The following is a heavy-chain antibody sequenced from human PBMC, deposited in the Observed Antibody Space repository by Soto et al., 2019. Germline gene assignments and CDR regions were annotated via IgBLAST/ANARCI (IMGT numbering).Heavy chain of an antibody. CDR1: GGSISSNNW. CDR3: ARTSYYDSTGYYNMDV. Sequence: QVQLQESGPGLVKPSGTLSLTCAISGGSISSNNWWTWVRQSPGKGLEWIGEIHHSETTNYNPSLDRRVTISVDKSKNQFSRKLTSVTAADTADYYCARTSYYDSTGYYNMDVWGQGTTVTVSS. V-gene: IGHV4-4*02. D-gene: IGHD3-22*01. CDR2: IHHSETT. J-gene: IGHJ6*02.